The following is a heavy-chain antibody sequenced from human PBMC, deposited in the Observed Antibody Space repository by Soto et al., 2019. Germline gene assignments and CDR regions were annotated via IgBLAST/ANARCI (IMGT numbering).Heavy chain of an antibody. CDR3: ARLSAVTTGYFDY. V-gene: IGHV4-39*01. CDR2: IYYSGST. CDR1: GGSISSSSYY. Sequence: QLQLQESGPGLVKPSETLSLTCTVSGGSISSSSYYWGWIRQPPGKGLEWIGSIYYSGSTYYNPSLKSRVTISVDTSKNQFSLKLSSVTAADTAVYYCARLSAVTTGYFDYWGQGTLVTVSS. J-gene: IGHJ4*02. D-gene: IGHD4-17*01.